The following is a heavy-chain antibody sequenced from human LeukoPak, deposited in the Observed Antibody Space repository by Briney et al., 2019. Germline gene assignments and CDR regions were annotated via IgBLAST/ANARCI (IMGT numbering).Heavy chain of an antibody. J-gene: IGHJ4*02. CDR2: INTNTGNP. Sequence: ASVKVSCKVSGYSLSELAIHWVRQAPGQGLEWMGWINTNTGNPTYAQGFTGRFVFSLDTSVSTAYLQISSLKAEDTAVYYCAKEGQYSSSWYLGYWGQGTLVTVSS. D-gene: IGHD6-13*01. V-gene: IGHV7-4-1*02. CDR3: AKEGQYSSSWYLGY. CDR1: GYSLSELA.